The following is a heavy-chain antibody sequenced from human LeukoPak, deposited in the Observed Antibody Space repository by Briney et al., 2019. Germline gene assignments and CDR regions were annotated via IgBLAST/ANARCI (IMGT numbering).Heavy chain of an antibody. D-gene: IGHD2-2*01. CDR3: ARDIYCSSTSCYGGFDY. Sequence: GASVKVSCKASGGTFSSYAISWVRQAPGQGLEWMGEIIPIFGTANYAQKFQGRVTITAGESTSTAYMELSSLRSEDTAVYYCARDIYCSSTSCYGGFDYWGQGTLVTVSS. V-gene: IGHV1-69*01. CDR2: IIPIFGTA. J-gene: IGHJ4*02. CDR1: GGTFSSYA.